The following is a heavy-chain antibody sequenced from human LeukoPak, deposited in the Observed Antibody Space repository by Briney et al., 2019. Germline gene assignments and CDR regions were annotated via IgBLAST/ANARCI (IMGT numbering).Heavy chain of an antibody. D-gene: IGHD6-19*01. CDR1: GGSFSSSNW. V-gene: IGHV4-4*02. CDR2: IYHSGST. CDR3: SGRAVAGTSIDY. Sequence: PSETLSLTCAVSGGSFSSSNWWSWVRQPPGKGLEWIGEIYHSGSTNYNPSLKSRVTISVDKSKNQFSLKLSSVTAADTAVYYCSGRAVAGTSIDYWGQGTLVTVSS. J-gene: IGHJ4*02.